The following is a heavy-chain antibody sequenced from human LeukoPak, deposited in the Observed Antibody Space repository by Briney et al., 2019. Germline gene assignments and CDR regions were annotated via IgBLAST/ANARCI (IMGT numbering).Heavy chain of an antibody. Sequence: GGSLRLSCAASGFTFSSYAMSWVRQAPGKGLEWVSAISGSGSSTYYADSVKGRFTISRDNSKNTLYLQMNSLRAEDTAVYYCAKLSLAATYQIFDYWGQGTLVTVSS. CDR1: GFTFSSYA. D-gene: IGHD2-15*01. CDR2: ISGSGSST. CDR3: AKLSLAATYQIFDY. V-gene: IGHV3-23*01. J-gene: IGHJ4*02.